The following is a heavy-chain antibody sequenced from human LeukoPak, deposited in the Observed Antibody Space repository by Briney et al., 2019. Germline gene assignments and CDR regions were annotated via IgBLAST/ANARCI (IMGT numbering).Heavy chain of an antibody. CDR2: ISYSGST. CDR1: VGSIHSYY. CDR3: ARYQKGNGAFDI. J-gene: IGHJ3*02. Sequence: SETLSLTCTVSVGSIHSYYWSWIRQPPGKELEWVGYISYSGSTNYNPSLESRVTMSVDMSKNQFSLELSSVTAADTALYYCARYQKGNGAFDIWGQGTMVTVSS. V-gene: IGHV4-59*01. D-gene: IGHD2-8*01.